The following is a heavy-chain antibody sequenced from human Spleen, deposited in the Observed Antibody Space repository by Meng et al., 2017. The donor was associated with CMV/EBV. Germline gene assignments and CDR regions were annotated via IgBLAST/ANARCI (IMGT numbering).Heavy chain of an antibody. J-gene: IGHJ4*02. D-gene: IGHD1-7*01. CDR3: ARVSIIGTSDNDF. CDR2: IKQDGSKT. Sequence: GESLKISCAASGFSFRNAWMSWVRQAPGKGLEWVANIKQDGSKTDYVDSVKGRFSVSRDNAKNSLYLQMKGLRVEDTAVYYCARVSIIGTSDNDFWGQGTLVTVSS. CDR1: GFSFRNAW. V-gene: IGHV3-7*04.